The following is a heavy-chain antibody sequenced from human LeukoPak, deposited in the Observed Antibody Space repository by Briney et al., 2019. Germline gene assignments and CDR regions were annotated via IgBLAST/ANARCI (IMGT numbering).Heavy chain of an antibody. Sequence: ASVKVSCKASGGTFSSYTISWVRQAPGQGLEWMGGIIPIFGTANYAQKFRGRVTITADESTSTAYMELSSLRSEDTAVYYCARLQGSGWSSGDDFDYWGQGTLVTVSS. CDR1: GGTFSSYT. D-gene: IGHD6-19*01. J-gene: IGHJ4*02. CDR2: IIPIFGTA. V-gene: IGHV1-69*01. CDR3: ARLQGSGWSSGDDFDY.